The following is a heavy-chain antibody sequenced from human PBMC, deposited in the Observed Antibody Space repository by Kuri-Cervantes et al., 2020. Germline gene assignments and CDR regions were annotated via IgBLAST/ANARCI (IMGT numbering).Heavy chain of an antibody. CDR2: ISWNSGRI. J-gene: IGHJ4*01. V-gene: IGHV3-9*01. CDR1: RFTFDDYA. Sequence: SLKISCAASRFTFDDYAMHWVRQAPGTGLEWVSGISWNSGRIAYADSVKGRFTISRDNAKNTLFLQMNSLRPEDTAVYYCAKDLRDVIDCGGVCYSGFDYWGHGTLVTVSS. CDR3: AKDLRDVIDCGGVCYSGFDY. D-gene: IGHD2-21*02.